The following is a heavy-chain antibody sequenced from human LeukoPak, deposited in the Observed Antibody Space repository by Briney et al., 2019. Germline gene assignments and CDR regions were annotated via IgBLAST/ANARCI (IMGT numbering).Heavy chain of an antibody. J-gene: IGHJ4*02. CDR3: AKDLHGTY. D-gene: IGHD5-24*01. CDR2: IWYDGSNK. Sequence: GGSLRLSCAASGFTFTTYGMHWVRQAPGKGLEWVAVIWYDGSNKYYADSVKGRFTISRDNFKNTLYLQMNSLRAEDTAVYYCAKDLHGTYWGQGTLVTVSS. CDR1: GFTFTTYG. V-gene: IGHV3-33*06.